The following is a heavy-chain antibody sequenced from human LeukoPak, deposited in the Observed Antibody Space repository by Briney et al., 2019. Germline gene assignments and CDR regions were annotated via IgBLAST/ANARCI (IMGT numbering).Heavy chain of an antibody. D-gene: IGHD2-15*01. J-gene: IGHJ4*02. V-gene: IGHV3-23*01. Sequence: GGSLRLSCAASGFTFSSYAMSWVRQAPGKGLEWVSAISGSGGSTYYADSVKGRFTISRDNSKNTLYLQMNSLRAEDTAVYYCAKGPSPIVAVVAAGPLGYWGQGTLVTVSS. CDR1: GFTFSSYA. CDR3: AKGPSPIVAVVAAGPLGY. CDR2: ISGSGGST.